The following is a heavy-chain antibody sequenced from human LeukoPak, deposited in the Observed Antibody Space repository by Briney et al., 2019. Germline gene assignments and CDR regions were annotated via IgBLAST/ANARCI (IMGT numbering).Heavy chain of an antibody. D-gene: IGHD3-16*01. CDR1: GYKFTDDY. CDR3: APTAEAYTSWWKV. CDR2: INPDSGFT. J-gene: IGHJ4*02. Sequence: APVKVSCKASGYKFTDDYMHWVRQAPGQGLEFMGWINPDSGFTNYAQKFKGRVTMTRDTSISTAYLEVRSLTSDDTAVYYCAPTAEAYTSWWKVWGQGTLVTVSS. V-gene: IGHV1-2*02.